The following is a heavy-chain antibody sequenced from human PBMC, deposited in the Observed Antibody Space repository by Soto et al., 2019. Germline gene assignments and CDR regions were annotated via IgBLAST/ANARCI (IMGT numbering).Heavy chain of an antibody. CDR3: ASGGYYGIDY. D-gene: IGHD1-26*01. J-gene: IGHJ4*02. CDR2: ISYDGSNK. V-gene: IGHV3-30-3*01. CDR1: GFTFSSYA. Sequence: PGGSLRLSCAASGFTFSSYAMHWVRQAPGKGLEWVAVISYDGSNKYYADSVKGRFTISRDNSKNTLYLQMNSLRAEDTAVYYCASGGYYGIDYWGQGTLVTVS.